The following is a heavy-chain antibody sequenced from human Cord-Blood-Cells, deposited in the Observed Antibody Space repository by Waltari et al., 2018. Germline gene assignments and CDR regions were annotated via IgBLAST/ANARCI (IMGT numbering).Heavy chain of an antibody. D-gene: IGHD5-18*01. CDR3: I. CDR1: GFTFSSYA. Sequence: EVQLLESGGGLVQPGGSLSLSCAASGFTFSSYAMSWVRQAPGKGLEWVSAISGSVGSTYNADSVKGRFTISRDNSKDTAVYYCAKGRGYSYGDAFDIWGQGTMVTVSS. V-gene: IGHV3-23*01. J-gene: IGHJ3*02. CDR2: ISGSVGST.